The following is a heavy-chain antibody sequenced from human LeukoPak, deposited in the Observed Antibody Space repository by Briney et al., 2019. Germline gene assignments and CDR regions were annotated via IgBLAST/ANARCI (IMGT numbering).Heavy chain of an antibody. V-gene: IGHV3-23*01. CDR3: AKSADDYDILTGYDY. CDR1: GFTFSSYA. Sequence: GGPLRLSCAASGFTFSSYAMSWVRQAPGKGLEWVSAISGSGGSTYYADSVKGRFTISRDNSKNTLYLQMNSLRAEDTAVYYCAKSADDYDILTGYDYWGQGTLVTVSS. D-gene: IGHD3-9*01. CDR2: ISGSGGST. J-gene: IGHJ4*02.